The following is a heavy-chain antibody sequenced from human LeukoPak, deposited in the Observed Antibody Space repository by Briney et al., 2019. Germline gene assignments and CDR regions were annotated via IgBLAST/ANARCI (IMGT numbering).Heavy chain of an antibody. Sequence: QPGGSLRLSCAAAGFTFSSYSMNWVRQAPGKGLEWVSYISRSSSTIYYADSVKGRFTISRDNAKNSLHLQMNSLRDEDTAVYYCARPHSGRLFDYWGQGTLVTVSS. V-gene: IGHV3-48*02. CDR3: ARPHSGRLFDY. D-gene: IGHD3-10*01. J-gene: IGHJ4*02. CDR2: ISRSSSTI. CDR1: GFTFSSYS.